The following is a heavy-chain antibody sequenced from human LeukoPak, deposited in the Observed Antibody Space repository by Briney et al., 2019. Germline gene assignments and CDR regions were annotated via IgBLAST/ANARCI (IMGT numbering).Heavy chain of an antibody. D-gene: IGHD6-13*01. CDR1: GFTYDDYG. CDR2: INWNGGNT. V-gene: IGHV3-20*04. Sequence: GGSLRLSCAVSGFTYDDYGMSWVRQAPGKGLEWVSGINWNGGNTGYADSVKGRFTISRDNAKNSLYLQMNSLRAEDTALYYCARIRRGSSSWYYFDSWDQGTLVTVSS. CDR3: ARIRRGSSSWYYFDS. J-gene: IGHJ4*02.